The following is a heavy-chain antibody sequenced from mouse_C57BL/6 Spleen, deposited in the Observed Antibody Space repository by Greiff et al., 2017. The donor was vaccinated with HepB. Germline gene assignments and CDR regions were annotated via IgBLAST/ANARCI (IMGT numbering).Heavy chain of an antibody. CDR1: GYTFTDYY. CDR3: ARGTAQAKGFAY. Sequence: VQLQQSGPELVKPGASVKISCKASGYTFTDYYMTWVKQSHGKSLEWIGDINPNDGGTSYNQKFKGKATLTVDKSSSTAYMELRSLTSEDSAVYYCARGTAQAKGFAYWGQGTLVTVAA. J-gene: IGHJ3*01. D-gene: IGHD3-2*02. V-gene: IGHV1-26*01. CDR2: INPNDGGT.